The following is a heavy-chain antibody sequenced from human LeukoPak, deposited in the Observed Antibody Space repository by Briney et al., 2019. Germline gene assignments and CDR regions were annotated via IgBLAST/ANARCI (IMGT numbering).Heavy chain of an antibody. Sequence: PGGSLRLSCAASGFTFSSYSMNWVRQAPGKGLEWVSSISSSSSYIYYADSVKGRFTISRDNAKNSLYLQMNSLRAEDTAVYYCARVPPVYDSGNYYKGTHFDYWGQGTLVTVFS. J-gene: IGHJ4*02. V-gene: IGHV3-21*01. CDR1: GFTFSSYS. D-gene: IGHD3-10*01. CDR3: ARVPPVYDSGNYYKGTHFDY. CDR2: ISSSSSYI.